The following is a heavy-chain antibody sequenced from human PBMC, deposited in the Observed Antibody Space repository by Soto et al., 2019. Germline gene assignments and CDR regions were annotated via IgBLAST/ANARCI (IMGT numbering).Heavy chain of an antibody. CDR3: ARDRREYYYDSSGYYTYYYYYGMDV. D-gene: IGHD3-22*01. CDR2: IYYSGST. CDR1: GGSVSSGSYY. V-gene: IGHV4-61*01. Sequence: QVQLQESGPGLVKPSETLSLTCTVSGGSVSSGSYYWSWIRQPPGKGLEWIGYIYYSGSTNYNPSLKSRVTISVDTSKIQFSLKLSSVTAADTAVYYCARDRREYYYDSSGYYTYYYYYGMDVWGQGTTVTVSS. J-gene: IGHJ6*02.